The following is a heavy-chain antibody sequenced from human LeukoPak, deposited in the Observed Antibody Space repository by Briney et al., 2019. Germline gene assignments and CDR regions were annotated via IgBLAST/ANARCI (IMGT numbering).Heavy chain of an antibody. J-gene: IGHJ5*02. CDR1: GGSISSYY. CDR2: IYTSGST. CDR3: ARDWPMVRGVIITSWFDP. D-gene: IGHD3-10*01. V-gene: IGHV4-4*07. Sequence: SETPSLTCTVSGGSISSYYWSWIRQPAGKGLEWIGRIYTSGSTYYNPSLKSRVTMSVDTSKNQFSLKLSSVTAADTAVYYCARDWPMVRGVIITSWFDPWGQGTLVTVSS.